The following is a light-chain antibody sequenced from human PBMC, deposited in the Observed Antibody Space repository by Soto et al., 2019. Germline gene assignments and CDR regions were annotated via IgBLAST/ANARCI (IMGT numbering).Light chain of an antibody. V-gene: IGKV3-15*01. CDR1: QSVSNN. Sequence: IVMTQSPASLSVSPGEGATLSCRASQSVSNNLAWYLQKPGQAPRLLIYGASTRATGIPARFSGSGSGTDFTLTISSLQSEDFAVYYCQQYNNWPRGTLGQGTKVEIK. CDR3: QQYNNWPRGT. CDR2: GAS. J-gene: IGKJ1*01.